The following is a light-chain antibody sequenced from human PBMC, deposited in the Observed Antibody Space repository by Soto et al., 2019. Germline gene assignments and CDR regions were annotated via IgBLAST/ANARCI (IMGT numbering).Light chain of an antibody. J-gene: IGKJ4*01. CDR1: QNITNY. CDR3: QQYHDLPLT. CDR2: DAS. V-gene: IGKV1-33*01. Sequence: DIQMTQSPSSVSASVGDRVSIXXQASQNITNYLNWYQLELGKAPKIXIYDASALDMGVPSRFSGGGTGTDFTFTISGLQPEDFAIYYCQQYHDLPLTFGGGTKVDIK.